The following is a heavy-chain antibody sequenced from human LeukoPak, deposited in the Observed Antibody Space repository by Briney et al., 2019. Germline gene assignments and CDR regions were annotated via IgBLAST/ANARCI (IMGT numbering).Heavy chain of an antibody. CDR1: GGSVSSNY. Sequence: SETLSLTCTVSGGSVSSNYWSWIRQPPGKGLEWIGSIYYSGSTYYNPSLKSRVTISVDTSKNQFSLKLSSVTAADTAVYYCARHWVGAYYFDYWGQGTLVTVSS. CDR3: ARHWVGAYYFDY. V-gene: IGHV4-59*05. J-gene: IGHJ4*02. D-gene: IGHD1-26*01. CDR2: IYYSGST.